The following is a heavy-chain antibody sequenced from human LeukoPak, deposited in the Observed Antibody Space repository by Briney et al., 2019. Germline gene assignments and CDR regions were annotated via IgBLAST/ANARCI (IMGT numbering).Heavy chain of an antibody. CDR2: IWNDGSQK. CDR3: AKSGLIGLPGRGDWFDP. J-gene: IGHJ5*02. V-gene: IGHV3-30*02. Sequence: GGSLRLSCAASGFSFNDFVMYWVRQAPGKGLEWVALIWNDGSQKHYEDSVRGRFTISRDNSRDTLYLQMNNLRTEDTAVYYCAKSGLIGLPGRGDWFDPWGQGTLVTVSS. CDR1: GFSFNDFV. D-gene: IGHD2/OR15-2a*01.